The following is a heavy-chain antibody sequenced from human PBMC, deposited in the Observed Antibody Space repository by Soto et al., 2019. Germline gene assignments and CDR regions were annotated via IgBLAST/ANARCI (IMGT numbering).Heavy chain of an antibody. J-gene: IGHJ4*02. CDR3: STGGRGYSSGPLFDVEC. CDR1: GGTFSSNA. V-gene: IGHV1-69*12. Sequence: QVQLVQSGAEVKKPGSSVKVTCKASGGTFSSNASSWVRQAPGQGLEWMGGIIPIFGTAHYAQNFEGRVANSADESTSTATMVLSRLKAERTAEYYLSTGGRGYSSGPLFDVECWGVATAVTVSP. CDR2: IIPIFGTA. D-gene: IGHD5-18*01.